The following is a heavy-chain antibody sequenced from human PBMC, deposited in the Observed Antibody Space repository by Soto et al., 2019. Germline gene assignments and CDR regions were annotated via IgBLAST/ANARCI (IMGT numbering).Heavy chain of an antibody. D-gene: IGHD5-18*01. CDR1: GLTFTSYS. CDR3: ARDRGYTYGFDF. CDR2: ISSSSSTI. V-gene: IGHV3-48*02. J-gene: IGHJ4*02. Sequence: PGGSLRLSCAASGLTFTSYSMNWVRQAPGEGLEWVSFISSSSSTIYYADSVKGRFTISRDNAKNSLYLQMNSLRDEDTAVYYCARDRGYTYGFDFWGQGALVTVSS.